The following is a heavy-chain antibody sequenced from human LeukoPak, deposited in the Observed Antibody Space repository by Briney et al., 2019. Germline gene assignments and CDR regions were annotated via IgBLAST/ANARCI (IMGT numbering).Heavy chain of an antibody. Sequence: PSETLSLTCTVSGGSISSSSYYWGWIRQPPGKGLEWIGSIYYSGSTYYNPPLKSRVTISVDTSKNQFSLKLSSVTAADTAVYYCARDGCGGSSFHYYYYYMDVWGKGTTVTISS. D-gene: IGHD2-15*01. CDR1: GGSISSSSYY. V-gene: IGHV4-39*02. CDR2: IYYSGST. CDR3: ARDGCGGSSFHYYYYYMDV. J-gene: IGHJ6*03.